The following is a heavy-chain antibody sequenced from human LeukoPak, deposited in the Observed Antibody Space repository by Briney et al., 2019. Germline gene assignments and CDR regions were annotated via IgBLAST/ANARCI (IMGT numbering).Heavy chain of an antibody. CDR1: GGSFSGYY. D-gene: IGHD3-16*02. CDR2: INHSGST. CDR3: ARVVYDYVWGSYRYTFDY. Sequence: PSETLSLTCAVYGGSFSGYYWSWIRQPPGKGLEWIGEINHSGSTNYNPSLKSRVTISVDTSKNQFSLKLSSVTAADTAVYYCARVVYDYVWGSYRYTFDYWGQGTLVTVSS. J-gene: IGHJ4*02. V-gene: IGHV4-34*01.